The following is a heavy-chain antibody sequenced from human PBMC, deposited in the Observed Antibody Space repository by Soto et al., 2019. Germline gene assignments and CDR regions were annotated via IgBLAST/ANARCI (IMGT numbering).Heavy chain of an antibody. CDR1: GYSFTKYW. CDR2: IYLGDSDT. CDR3: ARPGSSGYYGYWYGMDV. D-gene: IGHD6-19*01. V-gene: IGHV5-51*01. J-gene: IGHJ6*02. Sequence: PGESLKISCKGSGYSFTKYWIGWVRQMPGKGLEWMGIIYLGDSDTRYSPSFQGQVTISADKSISTAYLQWSSLKASDTAMYYCARPGSSGYYGYWYGMDVWGQGTTVTVSS.